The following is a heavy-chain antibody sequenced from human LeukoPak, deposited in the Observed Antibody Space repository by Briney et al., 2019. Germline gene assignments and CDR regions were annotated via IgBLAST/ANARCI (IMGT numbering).Heavy chain of an antibody. V-gene: IGHV3-30-3*01. CDR2: ISYDGSNK. J-gene: IGHJ4*02. Sequence: GGSLRLSCAASGFTFSSYAMHWVRQAPGKGLEWVAVISYDGSNKYYADSVKGRFTIPRDNSRNTLYLQMNSLRVEDTAVYYCAKGGSGWYPGFDYWGQGILVTVSS. CDR1: GFTFSSYA. D-gene: IGHD6-19*01. CDR3: AKGGSGWYPGFDY.